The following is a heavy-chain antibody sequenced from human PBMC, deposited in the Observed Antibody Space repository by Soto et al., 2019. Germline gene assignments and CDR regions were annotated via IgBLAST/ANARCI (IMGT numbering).Heavy chain of an antibody. CDR2: VYHDGQNT. CDR3: AKWGRQCLVSSDFNY. V-gene: IGHV3-30*18. J-gene: IGHJ4*02. Sequence: VQLVEYGGGVVQPGRSLRLSCAASGFTFSDYAMHWVRQAPGKGLEWVAVVYHDGQNTHYADSVKGRFTISRDSSKYMVSREMTSLRAADTACYYCAKWGRQCLVSSDFNYWGQGALVTVSS. D-gene: IGHD6-19*01. CDR1: GFTFSDYA.